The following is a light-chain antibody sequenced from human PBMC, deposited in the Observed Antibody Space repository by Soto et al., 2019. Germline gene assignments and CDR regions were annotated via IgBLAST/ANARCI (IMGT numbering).Light chain of an antibody. CDR3: LQHHAFPLT. V-gene: IGKV1-17*01. J-gene: IGKJ4*01. Sequence: DIQMTQSPSSLSASVGDRVTITCRASQGIGSDLNWYRQKPGQAPKRVIYGASNLQSGVPSRFSGSGSGTEFTLTITGLEPEDFVTYYCLQHHAFPLTFGGGTKVEV. CDR2: GAS. CDR1: QGIGSD.